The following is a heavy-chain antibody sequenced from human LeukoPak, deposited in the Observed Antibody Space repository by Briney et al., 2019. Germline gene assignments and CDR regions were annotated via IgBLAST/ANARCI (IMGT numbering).Heavy chain of an antibody. J-gene: IGHJ4*02. Sequence: GGSLRLSCAASGFTFDDYAMHWVRQAPGKGLEWVSGISWNSGSVGYADSVKGRFTISRDNAKNSLYPQMNSLRAEDTALYYCAKGLDYDILTGYYNYWGQGTLVTVSS. V-gene: IGHV3-9*01. CDR1: GFTFDDYA. CDR3: AKGLDYDILTGYYNY. CDR2: ISWNSGSV. D-gene: IGHD3-9*01.